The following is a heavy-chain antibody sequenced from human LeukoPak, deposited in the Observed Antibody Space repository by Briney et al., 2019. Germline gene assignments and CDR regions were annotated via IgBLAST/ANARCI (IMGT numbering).Heavy chain of an antibody. CDR3: ARARFIATYDY. V-gene: IGHV4-39*07. Sequence: SETLSLTCTVSGGSISSSSYYWGWIRQPPGRGLEWIGSIYYSGSTYYNSSLKSRVTISVDTSKNQFSLKLSSVTAADTAVYYCARARFIATYDYWGQGTLVTVSS. CDR2: IYYSGST. D-gene: IGHD6-13*01. CDR1: GGSISSSSYY. J-gene: IGHJ4*02.